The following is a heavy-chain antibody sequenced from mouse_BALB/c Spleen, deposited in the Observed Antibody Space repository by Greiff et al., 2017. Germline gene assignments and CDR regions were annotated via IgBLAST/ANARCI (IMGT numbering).Heavy chain of an antibody. CDR2: ISYDGSN. V-gene: IGHV3-6*02. CDR1: GYSITSGYY. CDR3: AREDYRYPFAY. Sequence: EVQLVESGPGLVKPSQSLSLTCSVTGYSITSGYYWNWIRQFPGNKLEWMGYISYDGSNNYNPSLKNRISITRDTSKNQFFLKLNSVTTEDTATYYCAREDYRYPFAYWGQGTLVTVSA. D-gene: IGHD2-14*01. J-gene: IGHJ3*01.